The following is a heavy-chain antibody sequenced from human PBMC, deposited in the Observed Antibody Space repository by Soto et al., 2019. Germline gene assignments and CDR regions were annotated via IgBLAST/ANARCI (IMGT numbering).Heavy chain of an antibody. J-gene: IGHJ6*03. CDR3: PTHISDTGYCSSTSCPAYYYSYMDA. Sequence: AAVKVSCKASGYTFTSYVISWVRQAPGRGLEGVGGVSAYSGNRSYAQKLQGRVTMTTDTSTSTAYMEVRSLRSDDTAGYYCPTHISDTGYCSSTSCPAYYYSYMDAWGKGTPVTVP. CDR1: GYTFTSYV. D-gene: IGHD2-2*03. CDR2: VSAYSGNR. V-gene: IGHV1-18*01.